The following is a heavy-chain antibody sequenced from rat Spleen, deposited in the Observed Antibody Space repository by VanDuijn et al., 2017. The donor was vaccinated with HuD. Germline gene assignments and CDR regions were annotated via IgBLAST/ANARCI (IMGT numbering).Heavy chain of an antibody. V-gene: IGHV5-29*01. D-gene: IGHD1-10*01. Sequence: EVQLVESGGGLVQPGRSLKLSCAASGFTFSNYGMHWIRQAPTEGLEWVASITYEGSSTYYPDSVKGRFTISRDTAQNTLYLQMNSLRSEDTATYYCARPHNYRYVMDVWGQGASVTVSS. CDR1: GFTFSNYG. J-gene: IGHJ4*01. CDR3: ARPHNYRYVMDV. CDR2: ITYEGSST.